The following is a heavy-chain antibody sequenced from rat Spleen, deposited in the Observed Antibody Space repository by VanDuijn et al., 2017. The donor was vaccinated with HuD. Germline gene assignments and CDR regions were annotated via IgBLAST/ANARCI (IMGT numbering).Heavy chain of an antibody. V-gene: IGHV5-29*01. Sequence: EVQMVESGGGLVQPGRSLKLSCAASGFTFSDYGIAWVRQAPTKGLEWVATISYGASYGHSSTYYPDSVKGRFTISRDNTKSTLGLQMDSLRSEATATYNCARRQYGYTDYFDYWGQGVMVTVSS. J-gene: IGHJ2*01. CDR2: ISYGASYGHSST. D-gene: IGHD1-4*01. CDR3: ARRQYGYTDYFDY. CDR1: GFTFSDYG.